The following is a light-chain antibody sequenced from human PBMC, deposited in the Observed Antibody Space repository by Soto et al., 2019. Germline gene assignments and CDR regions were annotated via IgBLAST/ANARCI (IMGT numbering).Light chain of an antibody. V-gene: IGLV2-8*01. CDR1: SSDVGDYKY. J-gene: IGLJ3*02. CDR2: DVS. CDR3: TSYVGSNIWV. Sequence: QSALTQPPSASGSPGQSVTISCTGTSSDVGDYKYVSWYQQYPGKAPKLMIYDVSKRPSGVPDRFSGSKSGNTASLTVSGLQDEDEADYYCTSYVGSNIWVFGGGTKRTVL.